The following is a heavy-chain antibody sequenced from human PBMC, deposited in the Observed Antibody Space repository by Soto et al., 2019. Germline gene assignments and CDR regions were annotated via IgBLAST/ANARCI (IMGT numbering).Heavy chain of an antibody. Sequence: PGGSLRLSCAASKFTFSNYAMSWVRQAPGKGLEWVSSVSGSGDSTYYAVSVKGRFTISRDNSKNTLYLQMNNLRDEDTALYYCAKDVATSGWSDYWGQGTLVTVSS. CDR3: AKDVATSGWSDY. V-gene: IGHV3-23*01. D-gene: IGHD6-19*01. CDR2: VSGSGDST. J-gene: IGHJ4*02. CDR1: KFTFSNYA.